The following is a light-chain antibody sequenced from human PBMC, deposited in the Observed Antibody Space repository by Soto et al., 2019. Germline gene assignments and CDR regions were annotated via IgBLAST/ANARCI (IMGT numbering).Light chain of an antibody. J-gene: IGKJ4*01. CDR1: QDISTY. CDR2: AAY. Sequence: DIQMTQAPSSLSASVGDRVTITCRARQDISTYLAWYQQKPGKVPKLLISAAYTLQSGVPPRFSGSRSGTDFTLTISSLQPEDVATYYCQKYDNAPLTFGGGTKVEIK. V-gene: IGKV1-27*01. CDR3: QKYDNAPLT.